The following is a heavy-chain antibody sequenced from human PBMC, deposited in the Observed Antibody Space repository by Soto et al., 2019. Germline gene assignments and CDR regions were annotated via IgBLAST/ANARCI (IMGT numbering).Heavy chain of an antibody. Sequence: QVQLVESGGGVVQPGESLRLSCAASGFMFSNHGMHWVRQAPGKGLEWVAVIWSDGNNKYYADSVKGRFTISRDNSKNTVYLQMNSLRAEETAVYYCVRGDNWNDEASDYWGQGTLVTVSS. CDR1: GFMFSNHG. CDR2: IWSDGNNK. D-gene: IGHD1-1*01. J-gene: IGHJ4*02. CDR3: VRGDNWNDEASDY. V-gene: IGHV3-33*01.